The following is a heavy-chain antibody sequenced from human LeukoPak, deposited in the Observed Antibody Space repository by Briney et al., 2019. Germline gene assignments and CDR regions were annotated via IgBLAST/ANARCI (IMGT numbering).Heavy chain of an antibody. J-gene: IGHJ4*02. Sequence: ETLSLTCTVSGRSISTSSDYWSWIRQPPGKGLEWVSIISSSSSYIYYADSVKGRFTISRDNAKNALYLQMNSLRVEDTAVYYCARDGRCGGDCYASWGQGTLVTVSS. V-gene: IGHV3-21*01. CDR2: ISSSSSYI. CDR1: GRSISTSSDY. D-gene: IGHD2-21*02. CDR3: ARDGRCGGDCYAS.